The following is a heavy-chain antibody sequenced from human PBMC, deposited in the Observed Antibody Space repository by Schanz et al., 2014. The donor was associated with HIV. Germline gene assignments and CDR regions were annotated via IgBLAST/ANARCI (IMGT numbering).Heavy chain of an antibody. CDR1: GYSFTSYD. D-gene: IGHD6-19*01. V-gene: IGHV1-2*02. Sequence: QVQLVQSGAEVQKPGASVKVSCKASGYSFTSYDINWVRQAPGQGLEWMGWINPNSGGTNYAQKFQGRVTISRDTSISTAYMEVSRLRSDDTAVYYCARAPPREQWLIGYYGMDVWGQGTTVTVSS. J-gene: IGHJ6*02. CDR3: ARAPPREQWLIGYYGMDV. CDR2: INPNSGGT.